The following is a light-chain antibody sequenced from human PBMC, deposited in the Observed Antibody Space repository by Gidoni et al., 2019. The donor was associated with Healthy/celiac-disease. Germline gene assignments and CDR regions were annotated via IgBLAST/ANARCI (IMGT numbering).Light chain of an antibody. CDR1: QSVSSY. CDR3: QQRSNWPPGPWT. Sequence: EIVLTQSPATLSLSPGERATLSCRASQSVSSYLAWYQQKPGQAPRLLIYDASNRATGIPARFSGSGSGTDFTLTISSLEPEDFAVYYCQQRSNWPPGPWTFGQXTKVEIK. J-gene: IGKJ1*01. CDR2: DAS. V-gene: IGKV3-11*01.